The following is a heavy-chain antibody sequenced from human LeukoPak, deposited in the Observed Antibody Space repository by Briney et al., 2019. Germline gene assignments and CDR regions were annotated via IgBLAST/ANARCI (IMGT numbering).Heavy chain of an antibody. CDR2: IGAYNGNT. CDR3: ARWGSSWTFHDY. J-gene: IGHJ4*02. V-gene: IGHV1-18*01. Sequence: ASVKVSCKASGYTFASYGISWVRQAPGQGLEWMGWIGAYNGNTNYAQKLQGRVTMTTDTSTSTAYIELRSLRSDDTAVYYCARWGSSWTFHDYWGQGTLVTVSS. CDR1: GYTFASYG. D-gene: IGHD2-2*01.